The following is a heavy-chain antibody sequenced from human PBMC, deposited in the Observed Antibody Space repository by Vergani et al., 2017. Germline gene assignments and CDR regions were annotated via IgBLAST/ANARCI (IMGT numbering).Heavy chain of an antibody. V-gene: IGHV4-59*12. Sequence: QVQLQESGPGLVKPSEPLSLTCTVSGGSISSYYWSWIRQPPGKGLEWIGYIYYSGSTNYNPSLMSRVTITVDTSKNQFSLKLSAVTAADTAVYYCARDLPVQGDLWGQGTLVTVSS. CDR1: GGSISSYY. CDR2: IYYSGST. J-gene: IGHJ5*02. D-gene: IGHD3-10*01. CDR3: ARDLPVQGDL.